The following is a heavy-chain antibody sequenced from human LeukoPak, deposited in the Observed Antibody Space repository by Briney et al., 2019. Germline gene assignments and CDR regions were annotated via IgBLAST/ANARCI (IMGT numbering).Heavy chain of an antibody. Sequence: GGSLRLSCAASGFTFSSYAMSWVRQAPGKGLEWVSAISGSGGSTYYADSVKGRFTISRDNSKNTLYLQMNNLRAEDTAVYYCAKDRRYGSGSYYFDYWGQGTLVTVSS. J-gene: IGHJ4*02. CDR3: AKDRRYGSGSYYFDY. CDR1: GFTFSSYA. CDR2: ISGSGGST. D-gene: IGHD3-10*01. V-gene: IGHV3-23*01.